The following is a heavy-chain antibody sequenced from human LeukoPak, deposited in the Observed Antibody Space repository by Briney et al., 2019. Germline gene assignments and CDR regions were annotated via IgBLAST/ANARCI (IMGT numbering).Heavy chain of an antibody. CDR1: GGSISSYY. Sequence: PSETLSLTCTVSGGSISSYYWSWIRQPPGKGLEWIGYIYYSGSTNYNPSLKSRLTISVDTSKNQFSLKLSSVTDADTAVYYCARRSYSYGFGYWGQGTLVTVSS. D-gene: IGHD5-18*01. CDR3: ARRSYSYGFGY. J-gene: IGHJ4*02. V-gene: IGHV4-59*01. CDR2: IYYSGST.